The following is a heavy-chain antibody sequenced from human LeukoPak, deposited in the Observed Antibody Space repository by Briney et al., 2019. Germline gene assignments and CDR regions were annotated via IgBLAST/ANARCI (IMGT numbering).Heavy chain of an antibody. V-gene: IGHV3-30*18. CDR2: ISYDGSNK. CDR1: GFTFSSYG. CDR3: AKGWFGEYYMDV. J-gene: IGHJ6*03. Sequence: PGRSLRLSCAASGFTFSSYGMHWVRQAPGKGLEWVAVISYDGSNKYYADSVKGRFTISRDNSKNTLSLQMNSLRAEDTAVYYCAKGWFGEYYMDVWGKGTTVTISS. D-gene: IGHD3-10*01.